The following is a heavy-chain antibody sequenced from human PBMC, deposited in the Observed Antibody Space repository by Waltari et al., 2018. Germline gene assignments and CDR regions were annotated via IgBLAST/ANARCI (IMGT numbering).Heavy chain of an antibody. CDR1: GYSISSGFY. Sequence: QVQLQESGPGLVKPSETLSLTCAVSGYSISSGFYWGWIRQPPGKGLEWIGSIYHSGRTFYNPSLKSRVTISVDTSKNQFSLKLRSVTAADTAVYYCARDLVVISLYYFDYWGQGTLVTVSS. CDR3: ARDLVVISLYYFDY. V-gene: IGHV4-38-2*02. D-gene: IGHD3-22*01. CDR2: IYHSGRT. J-gene: IGHJ4*02.